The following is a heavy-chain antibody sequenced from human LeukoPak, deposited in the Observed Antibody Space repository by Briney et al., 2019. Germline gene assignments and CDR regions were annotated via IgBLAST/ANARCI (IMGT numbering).Heavy chain of an antibody. Sequence: GSLRLSCAASGFTFSSYEMNWIRQPPGKGLEWIGYIYYSGSTNYNPSLKSRVTISVDTSKNQFSLKLSSVTAADTAVYYCARARDGYNSIFDYWGQGTLVTVSS. CDR2: IYYSGST. CDR3: ARARDGYNSIFDY. V-gene: IGHV4-59*12. D-gene: IGHD5-24*01. J-gene: IGHJ4*02. CDR1: GFTFSSYE.